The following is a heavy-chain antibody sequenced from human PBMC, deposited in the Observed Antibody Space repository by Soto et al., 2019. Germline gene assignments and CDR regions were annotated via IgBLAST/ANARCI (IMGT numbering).Heavy chain of an antibody. Sequence: SGPTLVNPTQTLTLTCTFSGFSLRNSGVGVGWIRQPPGKALEWLALIYWDDDKRHKPSLKSRLTITTGTSKNQVVLTMTNLDPVDTATYYCARSSWKGFYTCGKGTTVTVSS. J-gene: IGHJ6*04. V-gene: IGHV2-5*02. CDR3: ARSSWKGFYT. CDR1: GFSLRNSGVG. CDR2: IYWDDDK. D-gene: IGHD3-3*01.